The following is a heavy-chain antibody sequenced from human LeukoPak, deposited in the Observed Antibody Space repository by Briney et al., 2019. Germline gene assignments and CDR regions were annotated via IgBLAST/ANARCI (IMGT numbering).Heavy chain of an antibody. V-gene: IGHV3-66*01. J-gene: IGHJ4*02. Sequence: GGSLRLSCAASGFTVSSNYMSWVRQAPGKGLEWVSVIYSGGSTYYADSVKGRFTVSRDNSKNTLYLQMNSLRAEDTAVYHCASNAHWNPYYFDYWGQGTLVTVSS. CDR2: IYSGGST. CDR1: GFTVSSNY. CDR3: ASNAHWNPYYFDY. D-gene: IGHD1-1*01.